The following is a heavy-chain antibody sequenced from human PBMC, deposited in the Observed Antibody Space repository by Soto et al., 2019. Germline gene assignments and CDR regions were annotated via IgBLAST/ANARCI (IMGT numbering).Heavy chain of an antibody. CDR3: ARVRFGDHFDF. J-gene: IGHJ4*02. CDR2: FNPDNQNT. D-gene: IGHD3-16*01. CDR1: GYRFTTYG. Sequence: ASVKVSCKVSGYRFTTYGINWVRQAPGQGLEWVGWFNPDNQNTNYAQKFQDRVSLTTDSSTNTAYMELRDLRSDDTAMYYCARVRFGDHFDFWGQGSLVTVSS. V-gene: IGHV1-18*01.